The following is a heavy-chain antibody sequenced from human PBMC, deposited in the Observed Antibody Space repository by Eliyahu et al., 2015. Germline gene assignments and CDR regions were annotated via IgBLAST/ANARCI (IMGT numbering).Heavy chain of an antibody. CDR2: ISWNSGKI. V-gene: IGHV3-9*01. CDR1: GFTFDDYV. J-gene: IGHJ4*02. Sequence: EVQLLESGGDLVQPGRSLRLSCAASGFTFDDYVMHWVRQAPGKGLEWVSAISWNSGKIGYADSVKGRFTISRDNAKASLYLQMNSLRVEDTAFYYCAKGPNPYSTGPLDYWGQGTLVTVSS. D-gene: IGHD6-19*01. CDR3: AKGPNPYSTGPLDY.